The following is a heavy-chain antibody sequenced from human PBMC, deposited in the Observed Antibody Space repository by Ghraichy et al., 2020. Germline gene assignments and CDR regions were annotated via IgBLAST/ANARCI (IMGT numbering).Heavy chain of an antibody. CDR3: ARVRGVEMATHFDY. V-gene: IGHV3-7*03. CDR1: GFTFSSYW. CDR2: IKQDGSEK. D-gene: IGHD5-24*01. Sequence: GGSLRLSCAASGFTFSSYWMSWVRQAPGKGLEWVANIKQDGSEKYYVDSVKGRFTISRDNAKNSLYLQMNSLRAEDTAVYYCARVRGVEMATHFDYWGQGTLVTVSS. J-gene: IGHJ4*02.